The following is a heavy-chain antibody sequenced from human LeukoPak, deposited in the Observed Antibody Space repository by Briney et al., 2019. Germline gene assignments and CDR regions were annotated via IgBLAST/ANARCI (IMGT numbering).Heavy chain of an antibody. J-gene: IGHJ1*01. CDR2: ISTDGSST. D-gene: IGHD6-19*01. Sequence: GGSLRLSCAASGFTFSSYWMHWVRQAPGKGLVWVSRISTDGSSTSYADSVKGRFTISRDNAKNTLYLQMNGLRAEDTAVYYCAKGEQWLEDFQHWGQGTLVTVSS. CDR1: GFTFSSYW. CDR3: AKGEQWLEDFQH. V-gene: IGHV3-74*01.